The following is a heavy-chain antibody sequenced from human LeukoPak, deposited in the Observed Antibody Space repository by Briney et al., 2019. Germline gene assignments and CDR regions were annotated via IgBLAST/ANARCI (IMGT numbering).Heavy chain of an antibody. J-gene: IGHJ5*01. CDR2: IYYSGTT. CDR1: SGSINSGDFY. D-gene: IGHD5-24*01. V-gene: IGHV4-30-4*01. CDR3: ARVGRKDGSHPPNWFDS. Sequence: PSQTLSLTCSVSSGSINSGDFYWSWIRQPPGKGPEWIGFIYYSGTTYYNPSLGSRLTISVDTSKNQFFLKLRSVTAADTAVYYCARVGRKDGSHPPNWFDSWGRGTLVTVSS.